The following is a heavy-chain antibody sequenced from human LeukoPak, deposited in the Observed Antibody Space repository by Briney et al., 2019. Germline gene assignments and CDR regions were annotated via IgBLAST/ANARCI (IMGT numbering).Heavy chain of an antibody. J-gene: IGHJ4*02. D-gene: IGHD3-22*01. CDR3: ARTPYYYDSSGYYDY. V-gene: IGHV6-1*01. CDR2: TYYRFKWYN. CDR1: GDSVSSNSAA. Sequence: SQTLSLTCAISGDSVSSNSAAWNWIRQSPSRGLEWLGRTYYRFKWYNDYAVSVKSRITINPDTSKNQFSLQLNSVTPEDTAVYYCARTPYYYDSSGYYDYWGQGTLVTVSS.